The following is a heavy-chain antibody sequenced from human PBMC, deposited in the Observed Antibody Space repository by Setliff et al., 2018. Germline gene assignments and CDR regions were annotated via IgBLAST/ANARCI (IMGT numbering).Heavy chain of an antibody. D-gene: IGHD5-18*01. CDR3: ASSAGYSYGFR. CDR2: IYYSGNSNYDT. V-gene: IGHV4-59*12. J-gene: IGHJ4*02. Sequence: SETLSLTCIVSGGSINSYYWNWIRQPPGKGLEWIGYIYYSGNSNYDTNYNPSLKSRVTISVDTSKNQFSLKLSSVTAADTAVYYCASSAGYSYGFRWGQGTLVTVSS. CDR1: GGSINSYY.